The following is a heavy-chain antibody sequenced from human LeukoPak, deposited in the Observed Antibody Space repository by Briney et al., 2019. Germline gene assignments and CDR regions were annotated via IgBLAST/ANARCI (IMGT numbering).Heavy chain of an antibody. J-gene: IGHJ4*02. CDR1: GFTFSSYS. Sequence: GGSLRLSCAASGFTFSSYSMNWVRQAPGKGLEWVSSISSSSSYIYHADSVKGRFTISRDNAKNSLYLQMNSLRAEDTAVYYCARGQYYDILTGYYPWNYWGQGTLVTVSS. CDR2: ISSSSSYI. D-gene: IGHD3-9*01. CDR3: ARGQYYDILTGYYPWNY. V-gene: IGHV3-21*01.